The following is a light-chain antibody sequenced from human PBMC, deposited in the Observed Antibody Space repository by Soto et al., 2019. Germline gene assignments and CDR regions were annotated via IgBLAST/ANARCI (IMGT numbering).Light chain of an antibody. CDR3: QVWDSSTV. J-gene: IGLJ2*01. CDR1: NIGSKN. CDR2: RDS. Sequence: SYELTQPLSVSVALGQTARVTCGGNNIGSKNVHWYQQKPGQAPVLVIYRDSTRPSGIPERFSGANSGNTATLTISRAQAGDEADYYCQVWDSSTVFGGGTKVTVL. V-gene: IGLV3-9*01.